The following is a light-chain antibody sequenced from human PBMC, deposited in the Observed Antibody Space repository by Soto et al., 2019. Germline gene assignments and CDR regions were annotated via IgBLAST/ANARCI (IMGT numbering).Light chain of an antibody. CDR2: KAS. CDR1: QSITSW. Sequence: DIQMTQSPSTLSASVGDRVTITCRASQSITSWLAWYQQKPGKVPKVLIYKASNLVSGVPSRFSGSGTGTEFTLTISNLQADDFTTYYCQQCTSYPHTCGQGTTVEIK. J-gene: IGKJ1*01. V-gene: IGKV1-5*03. CDR3: QQCTSYPHT.